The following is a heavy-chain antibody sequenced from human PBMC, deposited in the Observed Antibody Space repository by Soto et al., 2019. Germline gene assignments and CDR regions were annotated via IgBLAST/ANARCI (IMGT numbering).Heavy chain of an antibody. CDR3: TRDDVYCSGGGCYGVPRAV. Sequence: EVQLVESGGGLVQPGGSLRLSCAASGFTVSSKYMSWVRQAPGKGLEWVSLIQSGGSTYYEDSVKGRFTISRDSSENTLLLQTNSLSVEDAAMYYCTRDDVYCSGGGCYGVPRAVGGNGTTVTVSA. D-gene: IGHD2-15*01. J-gene: IGHJ6*04. CDR1: GFTVSSKY. V-gene: IGHV3-66*01. CDR2: IQSGGST.